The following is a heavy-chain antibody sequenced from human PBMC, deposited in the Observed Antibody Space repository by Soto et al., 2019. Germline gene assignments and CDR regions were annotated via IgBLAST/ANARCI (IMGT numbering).Heavy chain of an antibody. CDR2: IIPIFGTA. D-gene: IGHD2-8*01. CDR3: ARLMVYAITNYYGMDV. CDR1: GGTFSSYA. J-gene: IGHJ6*02. Sequence: ASVKVSCKASGGTFSSYAISWVRQAPEQGLEWMGGIIPIFGTANYAQKFQGRVTITADESTSTAYMELSSLRSEDTAVYYCARLMVYAITNYYGMDVWGQGTTVTVPS. V-gene: IGHV1-69*13.